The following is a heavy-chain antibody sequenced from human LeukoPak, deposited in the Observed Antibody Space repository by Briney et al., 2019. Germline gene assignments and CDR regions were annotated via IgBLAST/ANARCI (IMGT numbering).Heavy chain of an antibody. D-gene: IGHD6-13*01. J-gene: IGHJ4*02. Sequence: PGGSLRLSCAASGFTFSSYAMSWVRQAPGKGLEWVSAISGSGGSTYYADSVKGRFTISRDNSKNTLYLQMNSLRAEDTAVYYCARVRGSSWYYFDYWGQGTLVTVSS. CDR1: GFTFSSYA. CDR2: ISGSGGST. V-gene: IGHV3-23*01. CDR3: ARVRGSSWYYFDY.